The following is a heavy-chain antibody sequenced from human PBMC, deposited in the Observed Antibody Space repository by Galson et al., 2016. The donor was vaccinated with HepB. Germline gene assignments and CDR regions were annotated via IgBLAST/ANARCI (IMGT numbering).Heavy chain of an antibody. J-gene: IGHJ6*02. Sequence: TLSLTCAVSGGSVNTGGYSWTWIRQPPGKGLEWIGYIQHTGSTNYNPSLKSRVVISLDRSIHQFSLKLSSVTAADTAVYYCARESRNYYDTSGYSYFGVDVWGQGTTVTVSS. D-gene: IGHD3-22*01. CDR1: GGSVNTGGYS. V-gene: IGHV4-30-2*01. CDR2: IQHTGST. CDR3: ARESRNYYDTSGYSYFGVDV.